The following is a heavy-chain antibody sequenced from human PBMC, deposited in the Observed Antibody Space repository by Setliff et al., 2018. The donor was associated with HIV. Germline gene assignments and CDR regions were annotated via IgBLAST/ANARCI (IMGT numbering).Heavy chain of an antibody. CDR2: IYTNGRT. CDR1: GGSISSHY. V-gene: IGHV4-4*08. J-gene: IGHJ5*02. Sequence: SETLSLTCTVSGGSISSHYWSCIRQPPGKGLEWIGHIYTNGRTNYNPPLKSRVTISVDPSKNQFSLKLSSVTATDTAMYYCASANWNYLGYWFDPWGQGTLVTVSS. CDR3: ASANWNYLGYWFDP. D-gene: IGHD1-7*01.